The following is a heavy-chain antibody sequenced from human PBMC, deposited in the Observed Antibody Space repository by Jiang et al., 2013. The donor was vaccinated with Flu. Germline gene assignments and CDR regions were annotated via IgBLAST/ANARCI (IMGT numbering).Heavy chain of an antibody. CDR3: ARIDIEKADAFDV. CDR2: VYYSGTT. Sequence: SGSGLVKPSETLSLTCTVSGGSVSSGAYYWSWIRQPPGKGLEWIGYVYYSGTTKYNPSLKSRVTISVDTSKNQFSLKLKSVTAADTALFYCARIDIEKADAFDVWGQGTNGHRLF. D-gene: IGHD5-12*01. V-gene: IGHV4-61*08. CDR1: GGSVSSGAYY. J-gene: IGHJ3*01.